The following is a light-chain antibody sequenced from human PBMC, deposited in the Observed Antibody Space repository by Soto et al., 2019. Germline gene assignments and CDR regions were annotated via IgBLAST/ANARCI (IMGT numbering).Light chain of an antibody. V-gene: IGLV2-14*01. CDR2: EVS. CDR3: SSYTSSSTLWV. CDR1: SSDVGDYNY. J-gene: IGLJ3*02. Sequence: QSALTQPASVSGSPVQSITISCTGTSSDVGDYNYVSWYQQHPGKAPKLMIYEVSNRPSGVSNRFSGSKSGNTASLTISGLQAEDEADYYCSSYTSSSTLWVFGGGTKVTVL.